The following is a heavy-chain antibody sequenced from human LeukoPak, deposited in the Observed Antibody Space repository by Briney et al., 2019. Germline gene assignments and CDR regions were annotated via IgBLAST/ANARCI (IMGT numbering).Heavy chain of an antibody. D-gene: IGHD5-12*01. Sequence: AGGSLRLSCAASGFTFSSYGMHWVRQAPGKGLEWVAVISYDGSNKYYADSVKGRFTIPRDNSKNTLYLQMNSLRAEDTAVYYCAKRDIADYWGQGTLVTVSS. CDR2: ISYDGSNK. CDR1: GFTFSSYG. CDR3: AKRDIADY. J-gene: IGHJ4*02. V-gene: IGHV3-30*18.